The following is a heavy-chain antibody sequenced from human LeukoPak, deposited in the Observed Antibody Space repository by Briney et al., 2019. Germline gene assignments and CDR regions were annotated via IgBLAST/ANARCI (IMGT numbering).Heavy chain of an antibody. J-gene: IGHJ4*02. CDR3: ARENWNYFDY. CDR1: GGSISSGGYY. D-gene: IGHD1-1*01. Sequence: SETLSLTCTVSGGSISSGGYYWSWIRQHPGKGLEWIGYIYYSGSTYYNPSLKSRVTISVDTFKNQFSLKLSSVTAADTAVYYCARENWNYFDYWGQGTLVTVSS. V-gene: IGHV4-31*03. CDR2: IYYSGST.